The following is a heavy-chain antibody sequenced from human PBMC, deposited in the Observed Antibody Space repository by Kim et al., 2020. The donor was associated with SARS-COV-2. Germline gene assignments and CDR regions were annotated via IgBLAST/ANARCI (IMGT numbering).Heavy chain of an antibody. CDR2: IYYSGST. CDR3: AREDNWGSRGMDV. D-gene: IGHD7-27*01. V-gene: IGHV4-59*01. CDR1: GGSISSYY. Sequence: SETLSLTCTVSGGSISSYYWSWIRQPPGKGLEWIGYIYYSGSTNYNPSLKSRVTISVDTSKNQFSLKLSSVTAADTAVYYCAREDNWGSRGMDVWGQGTTVTVSS. J-gene: IGHJ6*02.